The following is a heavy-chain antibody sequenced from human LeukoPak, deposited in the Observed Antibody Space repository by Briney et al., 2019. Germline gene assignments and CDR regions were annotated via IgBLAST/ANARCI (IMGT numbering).Heavy chain of an antibody. CDR3: AREKRAFRPLYYYYMDV. CDR1: GGSISSGSYY. Sequence: SQTLSLTCTVSGGSISSGSYYWSWIRQPAGKGLEWIGEINHSGSTNYNPSLKSRVTISVDTSKNQFSLKLSSVTAADTAVYYCAREKRAFRPLYYYYMDVWGKGTTVTVSS. CDR2: INHSGST. D-gene: IGHD2-21*01. V-gene: IGHV4-61*09. J-gene: IGHJ6*03.